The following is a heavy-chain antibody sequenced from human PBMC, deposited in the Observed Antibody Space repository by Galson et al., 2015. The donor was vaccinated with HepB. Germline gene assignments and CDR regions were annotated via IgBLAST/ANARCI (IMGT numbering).Heavy chain of an antibody. V-gene: IGHV3-23*01. CDR1: GFTFSNYG. CDR2: ISGSGGST. D-gene: IGHD2-2*02. CDR3: AKPFIVVVPAAISY. J-gene: IGHJ4*02. Sequence: SLRLSCAASGFTFSNYGMYWVRQAPGKGLEWVSAISGSGGSTYYADSVKGRFTISRDNSKNTLYLQMNSLRAEDTAVYYCAKPFIVVVPAAISYWGQGTLVTVSS.